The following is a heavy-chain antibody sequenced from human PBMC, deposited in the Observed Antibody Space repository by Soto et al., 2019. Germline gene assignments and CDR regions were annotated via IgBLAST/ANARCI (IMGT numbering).Heavy chain of an antibody. CDR3: AKERIAAAGNPAVSFDP. CDR2: ISGSGGST. Sequence: PGGSLRLSCAASGFTFSSYAMSWVRQAPGKGLEWVSAISGSGGSTYYADSVKGRFTISRDNSKNTLYLQMNSLRAEDTAVYYCAKERIAAAGNPAVSFDPWGQGTLVTVSS. J-gene: IGHJ5*02. D-gene: IGHD6-13*01. CDR1: GFTFSSYA. V-gene: IGHV3-23*01.